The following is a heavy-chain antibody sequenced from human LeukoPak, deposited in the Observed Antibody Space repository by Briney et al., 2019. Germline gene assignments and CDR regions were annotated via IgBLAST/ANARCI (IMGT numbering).Heavy chain of an antibody. D-gene: IGHD7-27*01. CDR2: ISWNSGSI. CDR3: AKDRKPELGDAFDI. J-gene: IGHJ3*02. CDR1: GFTFDDYA. Sequence: PGRSLRLSCAASGFTFDDYAMHWVRQAPGKGLEWVSGISWNSGSIGYADSVKGRFTISRDNAKNSLYLQMNSLKAEDMALYYCAKDRKPELGDAFDIWGQGTMVTDSS. V-gene: IGHV3-9*03.